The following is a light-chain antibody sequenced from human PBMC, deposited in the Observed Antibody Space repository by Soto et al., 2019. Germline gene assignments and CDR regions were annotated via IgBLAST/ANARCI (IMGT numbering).Light chain of an antibody. CDR1: RSNSGSDT. V-gene: IGLV1-44*01. J-gene: IGLJ3*02. CDR2: INN. Sequence: QSVLTQPPSASGTPGQRVTISCSGSRSNSGSDTVNWYQQLPGTAPKLLIYINNQRPSGVPDRFSGSKSGTSASLAISGLQSEDEADYYCASWDGSLNGWVFGGGTKLTVL. CDR3: ASWDGSLNGWV.